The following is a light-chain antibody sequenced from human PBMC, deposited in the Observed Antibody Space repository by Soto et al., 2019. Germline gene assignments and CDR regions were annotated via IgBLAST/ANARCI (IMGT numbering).Light chain of an antibody. CDR3: HSYDSSLSGSYV. CDR1: SSNIGAGYD. Sequence: SVLTQPPSVSAAPGQRVIISCTGSSSNIGAGYDVHWYQQLPGTAPKLLIFGISNRPSGVPDRFSGSKSGTSASLAITGLQAEDEADYYCHSYDSSLSGSYVFGTGTKVTVL. V-gene: IGLV1-40*01. CDR2: GIS. J-gene: IGLJ1*01.